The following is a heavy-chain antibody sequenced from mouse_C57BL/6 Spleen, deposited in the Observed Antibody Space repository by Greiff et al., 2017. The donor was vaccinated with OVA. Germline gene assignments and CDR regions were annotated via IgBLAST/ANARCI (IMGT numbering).Heavy chain of an antibody. CDR3: SGMSSMVTTTYFYY. J-gene: IGHJ2*01. CDR2: ILPGSGST. CDR1: GYTFTGYW. V-gene: IGHV1-9*01. D-gene: IGHD2-2*01. Sequence: QVQLQQSGAELVKPGASVKFSCKASGYTFTGYWIDWVKQRPGHGLEWIGEILPGSGSTNYNEKFKGKATLTADTSSNTAYMQLSSLTTEDSAIYYDSGMSSMVTTTYFYYWGKGTTLTVSS.